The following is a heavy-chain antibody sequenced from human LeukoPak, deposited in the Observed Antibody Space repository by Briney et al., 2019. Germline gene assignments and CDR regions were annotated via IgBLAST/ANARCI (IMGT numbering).Heavy chain of an antibody. CDR1: GFTFSSYA. CDR2: ISYDGSNK. V-gene: IGHV3-30*14. Sequence: GGSLRLSCAASGFTFSSYAMHWVRQAPGKGLEWVAVISYDGSNKYYADSVKGRFTISRDNSKNTLYLQMNSLRAEDTAVYYCARDDRDGYNFSYYYGMDVWGQGTTVTVSS. D-gene: IGHD5-24*01. CDR3: ARDDRDGYNFSYYYGMDV. J-gene: IGHJ6*02.